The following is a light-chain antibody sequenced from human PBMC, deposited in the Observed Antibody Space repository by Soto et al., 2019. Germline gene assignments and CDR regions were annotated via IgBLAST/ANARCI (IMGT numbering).Light chain of an antibody. CDR2: GNS. V-gene: IGLV1-40*01. CDR3: QSYDSSLSGFYV. CDR1: SSNIGAGYD. J-gene: IGLJ1*01. Sequence: QSVLTQPPSVSGAPGQRVTISCTGSSSNIGAGYDVHWYQQLPGTAPKLLIYGNSNRPSGVPDRFSGSKSGTSAPLAITGLQAGDEADYYCQSYDSSLSGFYVFGTGTKVTVL.